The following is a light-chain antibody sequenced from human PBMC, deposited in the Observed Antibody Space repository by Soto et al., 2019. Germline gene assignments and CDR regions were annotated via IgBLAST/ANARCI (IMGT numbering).Light chain of an antibody. J-gene: IGKJ1*01. CDR2: AAS. Sequence: DIQMTHSPSSLSASVGDRVTITCRASQGIRNDLAWYQQKPGKAPKLLIYAASSLQSGVPSRFSGSGSGTEFTLTISSMQSEDFAVYYCQQYNNWPRTFGQGTKVDIK. CDR1: QGIRND. CDR3: QQYNNWPRT. V-gene: IGKV1-17*01.